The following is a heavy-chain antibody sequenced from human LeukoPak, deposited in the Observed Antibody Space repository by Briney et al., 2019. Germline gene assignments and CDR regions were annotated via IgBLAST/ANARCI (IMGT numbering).Heavy chain of an antibody. CDR3: AKEVGYSGYDLWAFDY. Sequence: GGSLRLSCAASGFTFSSYAMSWVRQAPGKGLEWVSAISGSGGSTYYADSVKGRFTISRDNSKNTLYLQMNSLRAEDTAVYYCAKEVGYSGYDLWAFDYWGQGTLVTVSS. CDR1: GFTFSSYA. V-gene: IGHV3-23*01. CDR2: ISGSGGST. J-gene: IGHJ4*02. D-gene: IGHD5-12*01.